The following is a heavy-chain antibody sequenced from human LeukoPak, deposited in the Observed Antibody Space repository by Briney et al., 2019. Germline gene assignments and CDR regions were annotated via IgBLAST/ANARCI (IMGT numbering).Heavy chain of an antibody. CDR1: GFTFADYA. Sequence: PGGSLRLSCAASGFTFADYAMSWVRQAPGKGLEWVGFIRSRTYGGAADYAPSVQGRFTISRDDSKSIAYLQMNSLKIEDTAVYYCTRVGIAIIGTDPVVYWGQGTLVTVSS. D-gene: IGHD2-21*01. J-gene: IGHJ4*02. CDR3: TRVGIAIIGTDPVVY. V-gene: IGHV3-49*04. CDR2: IRSRTYGGAA.